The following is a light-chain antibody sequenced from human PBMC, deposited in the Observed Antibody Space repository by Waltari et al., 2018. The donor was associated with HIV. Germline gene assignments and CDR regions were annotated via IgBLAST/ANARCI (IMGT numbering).Light chain of an antibody. Sequence: DIQMTQSPSSLSASVGDRVTITCRASHDISNYLAWFQQRPGEAPKSLIYAASTLQSGFPSKFRGSGSDTYFSLTINSLQSEDSATYYCQQYKGYPLTFGQGTRLEIK. CDR1: HDISNY. J-gene: IGKJ5*01. CDR2: AAS. V-gene: IGKV1-16*02. CDR3: QQYKGYPLT.